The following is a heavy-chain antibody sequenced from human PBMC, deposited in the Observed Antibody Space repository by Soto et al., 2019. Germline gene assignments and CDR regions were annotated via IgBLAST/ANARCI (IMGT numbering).Heavy chain of an antibody. CDR1: GYTFTSYY. Sequence: ASVKVSCKASGYTFTSYYMHWVRQAPGQGLEWMGIINPSGGSTSYAQKFQGRVTMTRDTSTSTVYMELSSLRSEDTAVYYCARDRHYYGSGSLIYSWFDPWGQGTLVTVSS. J-gene: IGHJ5*02. V-gene: IGHV1-46*03. CDR3: ARDRHYYGSGSLIYSWFDP. D-gene: IGHD3-10*01. CDR2: INPSGGST.